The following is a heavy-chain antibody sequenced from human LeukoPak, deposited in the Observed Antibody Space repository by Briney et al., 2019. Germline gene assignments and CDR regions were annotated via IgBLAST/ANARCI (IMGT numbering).Heavy chain of an antibody. D-gene: IGHD6-13*01. CDR3: ARAARLSSSWYFDS. Sequence: GASVTVSCKASGYTFIDNYIHWLRQAPGQGPEWMGWINPNSGGSNSVQKFQGRVTMTRDTSIGTAYMELSRLRSDDTAVYYCARAARLSSSWYFDSWGQGTLVTVSS. J-gene: IGHJ4*02. V-gene: IGHV1-2*02. CDR2: INPNSGGS. CDR1: GYTFIDNY.